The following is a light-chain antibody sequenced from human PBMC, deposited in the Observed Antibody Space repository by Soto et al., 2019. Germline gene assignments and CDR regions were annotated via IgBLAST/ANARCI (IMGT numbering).Light chain of an antibody. J-gene: IGKJ4*02. V-gene: IGKV1-9*01. CDR2: AAS. Sequence: IQLTQSPSSLSASVGDRVTITCRASQGISSYLAWYQQKPGKATKLLIYAASTFQSGVPSRFSGSGSGTDFTLTISSLQPEDFATYCCQQLNSYPLTFGGGTKVEIK. CDR1: QGISSY. CDR3: QQLNSYPLT.